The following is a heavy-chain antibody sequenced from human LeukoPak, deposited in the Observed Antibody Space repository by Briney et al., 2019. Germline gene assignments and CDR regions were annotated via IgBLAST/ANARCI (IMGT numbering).Heavy chain of an antibody. Sequence: GGSLRLSCAASGFTLSDYYMSWIRQAPGKGLEWVSYSSSSGSTMYYADSVKGRFAISRDNAKNSLYLQMNSLRAEDTAVYYCARRRDFTDYWGQGTLVTVSS. V-gene: IGHV3-11*01. D-gene: IGHD3/OR15-3a*01. J-gene: IGHJ4*02. CDR3: ARRRDFTDY. CDR1: GFTLSDYY. CDR2: SSSSGSTM.